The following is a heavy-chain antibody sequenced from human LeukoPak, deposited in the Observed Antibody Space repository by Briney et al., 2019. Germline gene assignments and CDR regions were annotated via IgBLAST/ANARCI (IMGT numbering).Heavy chain of an antibody. CDR2: IYSGGST. CDR1: GFTVSSNY. CDR3: ARSIPYGTTWYGRSDY. J-gene: IGHJ4*02. V-gene: IGHV3-53*01. D-gene: IGHD6-13*01. Sequence: GGSLRLSCAASGFTVSSNYMSWVRQAPGKGLEWVSVIYSGGSTYYADSVKGRFTISRDNSKNTLYVQMNSLRAEDTAIYYCARSIPYGTTWYGRSDYWGQGTLVTVSS.